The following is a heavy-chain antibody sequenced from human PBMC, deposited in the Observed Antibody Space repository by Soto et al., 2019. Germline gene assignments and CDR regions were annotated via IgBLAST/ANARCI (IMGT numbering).Heavy chain of an antibody. CDR1: GFIFSTYG. V-gene: IGHV3-33*01. CDR3: ARDQHGNAIDF. CDR2: IWYDGDSK. Sequence: QVQLVESGGGVVQIGRSLRLSCAASGFIFSTYGMHWVRQAPGRGLEWVAIIWYDGDSKFYGDSVRGRFTISRDDSKNTVYLQMNSLRAEDTAVYFCARDQHGNAIDFCGQGTMVTVSS. J-gene: IGHJ3*01. D-gene: IGHD1-1*01.